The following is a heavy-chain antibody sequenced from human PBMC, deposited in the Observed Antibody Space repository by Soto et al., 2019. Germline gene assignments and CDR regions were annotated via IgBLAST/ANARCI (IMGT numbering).Heavy chain of an antibody. CDR3: SRGIKGGLDA. V-gene: IGHV3-30-3*01. D-gene: IGHD2-21*01. Sequence: QFQLAESGGGVVQPGGSLRLSCAASGFTSNNYDIHWVRQAPGKGLEWLAMKSYDGSNEHYPDSVKGRFTISRDNSKNTLYLQMNSLGADDTAVYYCSRGIKGGLDAWGQGTLVTVSS. J-gene: IGHJ5*02. CDR2: KSYDGSNE. CDR1: GFTSNNYD.